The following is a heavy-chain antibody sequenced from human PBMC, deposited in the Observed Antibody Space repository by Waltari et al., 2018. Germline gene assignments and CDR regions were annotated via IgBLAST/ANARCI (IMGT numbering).Heavy chain of an antibody. J-gene: IGHJ6*02. CDR3: ARVVPAALYGMDV. CDR1: GGSFSGYS. CDR2: INHSGST. V-gene: IGHV4-34*01. Sequence: QVQLQQWGAGLLKPSETLSLTCAVYGGSFSGYSWSWIRQPPGKGLEWIGEINHSGSTNYNPSLKSRVTISVDTSKNQFSLKLSSVTAADTAVYYCARVVPAALYGMDVWGQGTSVTVSS. D-gene: IGHD2-2*01.